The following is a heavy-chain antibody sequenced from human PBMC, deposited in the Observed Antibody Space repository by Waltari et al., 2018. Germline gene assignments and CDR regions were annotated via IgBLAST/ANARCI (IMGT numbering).Heavy chain of an antibody. CDR2: ISSSSSYI. J-gene: IGHJ3*02. V-gene: IGHV3-21*01. Sequence: EVQLVESGGGLVKPGGSLRLSCAASGFTFSSYSMNWVRQAPGQGLEWVSSISSSSSYIYYADSVKGRFTISRDNAKNSLYLQMNSLRAEDTAVYYCAREYYDFWSGYYEGAFDIWGQGTMVTVSS. CDR3: AREYYDFWSGYYEGAFDI. D-gene: IGHD3-3*01. CDR1: GFTFSSYS.